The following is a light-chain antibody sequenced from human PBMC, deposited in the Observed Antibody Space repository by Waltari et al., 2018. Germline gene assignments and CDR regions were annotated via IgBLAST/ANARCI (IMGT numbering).Light chain of an antibody. J-gene: IGKJ2*01. CDR3: QHYATSPEMYT. Sequence: EIELTQSPGTLSLSPGERATLSCRASQSVSSRHLAWCQHGPGQAPRLLIIAASTRATGIPDRFSGSGSGTDFTLTISRLEPEDFAVYYCQHYATSPEMYTFGQGTKLEIK. CDR1: QSVSSRH. V-gene: IGKV3-20*01. CDR2: AAS.